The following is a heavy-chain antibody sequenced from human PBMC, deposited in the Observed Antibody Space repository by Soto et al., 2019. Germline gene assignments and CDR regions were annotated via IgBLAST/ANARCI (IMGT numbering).Heavy chain of an antibody. CDR1: SDSISSYY. J-gene: IGHJ4*02. Sequence: QVQLQESGPGLVKPSETLSLTCTVSSDSISSYYWSWIRQPPGKRLEWIGYISYSGSTDYNPSLKSRVTLSGDTSKKQFPLKVSSVTAADTAVYYCARGTSWQLPFDYWGQGTLVTVSS. V-gene: IGHV4-59*01. CDR3: ARGTSWQLPFDY. CDR2: ISYSGST. D-gene: IGHD6-13*01.